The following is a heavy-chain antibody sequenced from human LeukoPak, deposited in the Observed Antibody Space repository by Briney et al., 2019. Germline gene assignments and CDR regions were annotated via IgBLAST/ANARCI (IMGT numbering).Heavy chain of an antibody. V-gene: IGHV1-69*08. D-gene: IGHD3-10*01. J-gene: IGHJ6*02. CDR1: GSSYSRFS. CDR3: ARGPRGAMDV. CDR2: ITPILGTS. Sequence: SVKVSCKTTGSSYSRFSLNWVRQPPGQGLEWMGRITPILGTSKYAQKFQGRVTITADKSTTTAFMELSSLTTEDTAVYYCARGPRGAMDVWGQGTTVIVS.